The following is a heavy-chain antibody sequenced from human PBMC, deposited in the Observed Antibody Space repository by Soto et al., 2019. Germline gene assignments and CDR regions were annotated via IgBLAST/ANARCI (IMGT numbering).Heavy chain of an antibody. CDR1: GYTFTSYG. V-gene: IGHV1-18*01. CDR3: APDHGGSGSPILTYRYHYATDV. D-gene: IGHD3-10*01. Sequence: ASVKVSCKASGYTFTSYGITWVRQAPGQGLEWMGWISAYTGNTNYAQRLQGRATMTTDTSTTTAYMELRSLRSDDAAVYYCAPDHGGSGSPILTYRYHYATDVWGQGSTVTVSS. J-gene: IGHJ6*02. CDR2: ISAYTGNT.